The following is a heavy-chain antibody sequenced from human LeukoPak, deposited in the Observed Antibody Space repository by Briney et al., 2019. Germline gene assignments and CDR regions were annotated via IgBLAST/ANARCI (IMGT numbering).Heavy chain of an antibody. D-gene: IGHD4-17*01. CDR3: ARVLSVTPDTFGV. J-gene: IGHJ3*01. CDR1: GFTFTNFA. V-gene: IGHV3-20*04. CDR2: INWNGGGT. Sequence: PGGSLRLSCAASGFTFTNFAMSWVRQAPGKGLEWVSGINWNGGGTGYADSVKGRFTISRDNAKNSLYLQMNSLRAEDTALYYCARVLSVTPDTFGVWGQGTMVTVSS.